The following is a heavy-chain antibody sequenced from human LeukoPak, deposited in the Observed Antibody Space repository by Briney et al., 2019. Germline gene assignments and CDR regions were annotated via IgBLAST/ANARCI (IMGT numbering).Heavy chain of an antibody. Sequence: SETLSLTCTVSAGSISSYYWSWIRQPPGKGLEWIGEINHSGSTNYNPSLKSRVTTSVDTSKNQFSLKLSSVTAADTAVYYCARAGRYCSGGSCYKNYYYYYMDVWGKGTTVTVSS. CDR1: AGSISSYY. CDR3: ARAGRYCSGGSCYKNYYYYYMDV. J-gene: IGHJ6*03. V-gene: IGHV4-34*01. D-gene: IGHD2-15*01. CDR2: INHSGST.